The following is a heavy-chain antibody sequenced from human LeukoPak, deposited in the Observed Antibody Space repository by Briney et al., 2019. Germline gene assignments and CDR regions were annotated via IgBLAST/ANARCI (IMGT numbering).Heavy chain of an antibody. V-gene: IGHV3-23*01. CDR3: AKASSSWYPFIINDFDY. D-gene: IGHD6-13*01. CDR1: GFTFSSYV. J-gene: IGHJ4*02. Sequence: GGALTLSCAASGFTFSSYVMSSVRQAPGKGVEWVAAISGSGCSTYYTDSLHGRFTTSRDNCKNTLYLQMNSLRAEDTAVYYCAKASSSWYPFIINDFDYWGQGTLVTVSS. CDR2: ISGSGCST.